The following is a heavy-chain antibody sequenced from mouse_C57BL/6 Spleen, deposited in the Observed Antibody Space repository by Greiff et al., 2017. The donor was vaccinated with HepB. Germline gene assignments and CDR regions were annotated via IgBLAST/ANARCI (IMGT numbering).Heavy chain of an antibody. Sequence: VKLQESGPELVKPGASVKISCKASGYAFSSSWMNWVKQRPGKGLEWIGRIYPGDGDTNYNGKFKGKATLTADKSSSTAYMQLSSLTSEDSAVYFCARFGVIPGYWGQGTTLTVSS. CDR3: ARFGVIPGY. CDR2: IYPGDGDT. CDR1: GYAFSSSW. J-gene: IGHJ2*01. D-gene: IGHD1-1*01. V-gene: IGHV1-82*01.